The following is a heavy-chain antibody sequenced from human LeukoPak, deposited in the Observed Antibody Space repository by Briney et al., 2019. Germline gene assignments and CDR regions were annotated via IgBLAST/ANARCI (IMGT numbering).Heavy chain of an antibody. CDR2: IYHSGST. CDR1: GYSISSGYY. D-gene: IGHD6-19*01. Sequence: SETLSLTCTVSGYSISSGYYWGWIRQPPGKGLEWIGSIYHSGSTYYNPSLKSRVTISVDTSKNQLSLKLSSVTAADTAVYYCARDQGYSSGWYVPGIDYWGQGTLVTVSS. V-gene: IGHV4-38-2*02. CDR3: ARDQGYSSGWYVPGIDY. J-gene: IGHJ4*02.